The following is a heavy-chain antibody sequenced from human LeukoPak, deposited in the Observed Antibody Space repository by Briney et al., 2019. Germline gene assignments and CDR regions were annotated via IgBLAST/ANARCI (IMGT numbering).Heavy chain of an antibody. J-gene: IGHJ4*02. CDR2: IYPGDSDT. V-gene: IGHV5-51*01. CDR3: ARPGLGSGWYYFDY. D-gene: IGHD6-19*01. CDR1: GYSFPTYW. Sequence: GESLKTSCQGSGYSFPTYWIGWVRQMPGKGLEWMGIIYPGDSDTRYSPSFQGQVTISADKSISTAYLQWSSLKASDTGMYYCARPGLGSGWYYFDYWGQGTLVTVSS.